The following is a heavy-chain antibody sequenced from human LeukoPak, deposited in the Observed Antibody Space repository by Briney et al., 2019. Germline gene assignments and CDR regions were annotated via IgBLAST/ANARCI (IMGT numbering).Heavy chain of an antibody. CDR1: GYTLTELS. V-gene: IGHV1-24*01. J-gene: IGHJ4*02. CDR3: ATAPGGELELSY. CDR2: FDPEDGET. Sequence: SVKVSSKVSGYTLTELSMHWVRQAPGKGLEWMGGFDPEDGETIYAQKFQGRVTMTEDTSTDTAYMELSSLRSEDTAVYYCATAPGGELELSYWGQGTLVTVSS. D-gene: IGHD1-7*01.